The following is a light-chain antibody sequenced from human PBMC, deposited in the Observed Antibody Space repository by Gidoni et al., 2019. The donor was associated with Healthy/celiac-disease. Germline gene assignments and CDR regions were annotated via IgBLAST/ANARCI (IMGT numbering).Light chain of an antibody. CDR3: QQRSNWPST. CDR1: QSVSSY. CDR2: DAS. V-gene: IGKV3-11*01. J-gene: IGKJ5*01. Sequence: DIVFTPSPATLSLSPGERATLPCRASQSVSSYLAWYQQKPGQAPRLLIYDASNRATGIPARFSGSGSGTDFTLTISSLEPEDGAVYDCQQRSNWPSTFGQGTRLEIK.